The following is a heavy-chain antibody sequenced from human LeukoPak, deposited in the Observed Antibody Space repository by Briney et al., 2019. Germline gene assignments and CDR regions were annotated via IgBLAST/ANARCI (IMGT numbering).Heavy chain of an antibody. D-gene: IGHD4-17*01. CDR3: ARDVHGDYGSGWFDP. J-gene: IGHJ5*02. CDR2: IMPLFGTG. V-gene: IGHV1-69*05. Sequence: ASVKVSCKTSGGTFNNSAISWVRQAPGQGLEWLGRIMPLFGTGGYAQKFQGRVTITKDESTRTVYLELTSLTSDDTAVYYCARDVHGDYGSGWFDPWGQGTLVSVSS. CDR1: GGTFNNSA.